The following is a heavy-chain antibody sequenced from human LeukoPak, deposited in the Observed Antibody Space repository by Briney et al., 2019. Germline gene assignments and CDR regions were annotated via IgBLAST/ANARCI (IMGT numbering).Heavy chain of an antibody. CDR1: GGTFSRYA. J-gene: IGHJ4*02. V-gene: IGHV1-69*01. Sequence: WVTVSRKAPGGTFSRYAIGWVRPAPVQGREWMGGTIPIIGTANYAQKLQGRVTITANASTSTAYMELSSLRSEETAVYYWARGAGVLTGYWTSPPLFDYWGQGTLVTVSS. CDR2: TIPIIGTA. CDR3: ARGAGVLTGYWTSPPLFDY. D-gene: IGHD3-9*01.